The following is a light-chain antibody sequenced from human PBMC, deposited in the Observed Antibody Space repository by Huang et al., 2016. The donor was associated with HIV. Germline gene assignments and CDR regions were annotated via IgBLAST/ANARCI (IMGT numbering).Light chain of an antibody. V-gene: IGKV3-15*01. CDR2: GAY. Sequence: ETVMTQSPATLSVSPGERATLSCRASQSVNSNLAWYQQKPGQAPRLLLYGAYTRATAIPARFSGSGSGTEFTLTISSLQSEDFAVYYCQQYNNWPPWTFGQGTKVEIK. J-gene: IGKJ1*01. CDR1: QSVNSN. CDR3: QQYNNWPPWT.